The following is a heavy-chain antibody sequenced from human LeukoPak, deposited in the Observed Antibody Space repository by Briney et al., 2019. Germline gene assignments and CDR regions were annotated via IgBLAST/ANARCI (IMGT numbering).Heavy chain of an antibody. V-gene: IGHV4-39*07. Sequence: SETLSLTCTVSGGSISSSSYYWGWIRQPPGKGLEWIGNIYYSGSTYYNPSLKSRVTISVDTSKNQFSLKLSSVTAADTAVYYCARVAGYSSGWYSRKYYFDYWGQGTLVTVSS. CDR2: IYYSGST. CDR1: GGSISSSSYY. D-gene: IGHD6-19*01. J-gene: IGHJ4*02. CDR3: ARVAGYSSGWYSRKYYFDY.